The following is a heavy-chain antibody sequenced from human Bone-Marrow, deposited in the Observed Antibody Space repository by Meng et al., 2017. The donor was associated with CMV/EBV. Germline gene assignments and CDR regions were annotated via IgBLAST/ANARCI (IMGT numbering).Heavy chain of an antibody. V-gene: IGHV3-7*01. CDR2: IKQDGSEK. Sequence: GGSLRLSCAASGFTFSTCWMSWVRQAPGKGLEWVGNIKQDGSEKYYVSSVKGRFTISRDNAKNTLYLQLNSLRADDTAVYYCAREHRLPIPPDLDYWGLGTLVTVSS. CDR1: GFTFSTCW. D-gene: IGHD2-2*01. J-gene: IGHJ4*02. CDR3: AREHRLPIPPDLDY.